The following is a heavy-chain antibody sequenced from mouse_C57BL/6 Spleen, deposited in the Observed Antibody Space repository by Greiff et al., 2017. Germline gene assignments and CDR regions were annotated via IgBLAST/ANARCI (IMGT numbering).Heavy chain of an antibody. CDR2: IYPGDGDT. V-gene: IGHV1-82*01. CDR1: GYAFSSSW. J-gene: IGHJ2*01. D-gene: IGHD2-3*01. CDR3: ASYDGYYPYFDY. Sequence: QVQLQQSGPELVKPGASVKISCKASGYAFSSSWMNWVKQRPGKGLEWIGRIYPGDGDTNYNGKFKGKATLTADKSSSTAYMQLSSLTSEDSAVYFCASYDGYYPYFDYWGQGTTLTVSS.